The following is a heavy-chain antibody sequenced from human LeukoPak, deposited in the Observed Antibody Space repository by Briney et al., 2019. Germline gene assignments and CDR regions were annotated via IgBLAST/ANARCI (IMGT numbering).Heavy chain of an antibody. V-gene: IGHV1-24*01. J-gene: IGHJ6*03. D-gene: IGHD3-10*01. Sequence: ASVKVSCKVSGYTLTELSMHWVRQAPGKGLEWMGGFDPEDGETIYAQKFRGRVTMTEDTSTDTAYMELSSLRSEDTAVYYCATAYYGSGSYYTHTYYMDVWGKGTTVTVSS. CDR2: FDPEDGET. CDR1: GYTLTELS. CDR3: ATAYYGSGSYYTHTYYMDV.